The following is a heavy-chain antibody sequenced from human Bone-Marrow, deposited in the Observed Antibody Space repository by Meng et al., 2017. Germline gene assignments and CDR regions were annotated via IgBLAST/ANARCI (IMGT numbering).Heavy chain of an antibody. CDR3: ARGPRRAIAAAGTGYFDL. CDR1: GGPFSGSY. CDR2: INHSGST. D-gene: IGHD6-13*01. J-gene: IGHJ2*01. V-gene: IGHV4-34*01. Sequence: LPPPCAVHGGPFSGSYWACIRQPPGKGLKWIWEINHSGSTNYNPSLKSRVTISVDTSKNQFSLKLSSVTAADTAVYYCARGPRRAIAAAGTGYFDLWGRGTLVTVAS.